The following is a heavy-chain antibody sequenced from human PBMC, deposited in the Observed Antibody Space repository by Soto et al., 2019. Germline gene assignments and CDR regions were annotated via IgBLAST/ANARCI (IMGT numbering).Heavy chain of an antibody. CDR1: GFTFSSYG. CDR2: IWYDGSNK. CDR3: ARTFEYSSSLAVDYMDV. V-gene: IGHV3-33*01. D-gene: IGHD6-6*01. Sequence: GGSLRLSCAASGFTFSSYGMHWVRQAPGKGLEWVAVIWYDGSNKYYADSVKGRFTISRDNSKNTLYLQMNSLRAEDTAVYYCARTFEYSSSLAVDYMDVWGKGTTVTVSS. J-gene: IGHJ6*03.